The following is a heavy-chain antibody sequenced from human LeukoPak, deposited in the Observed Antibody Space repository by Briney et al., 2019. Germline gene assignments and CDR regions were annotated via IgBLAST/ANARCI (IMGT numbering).Heavy chain of an antibody. CDR2: IYHSGST. J-gene: IGHJ4*02. V-gene: IGHV4-38-2*02. Sequence: SETLSLTCAVFGYSIGSGYYWGWIRQPPGKGLEWIGSIYHSGSTSYNPSLKSRVTISVDTSKNQFSLKLSPVTAADTAVYYCARETVTWRQFDYWGQGTLVTVSS. D-gene: IGHD4-17*01. CDR1: GYSIGSGYY. CDR3: ARETVTWRQFDY.